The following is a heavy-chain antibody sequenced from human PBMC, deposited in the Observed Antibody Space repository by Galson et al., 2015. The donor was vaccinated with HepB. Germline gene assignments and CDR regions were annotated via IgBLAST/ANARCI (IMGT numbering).Heavy chain of an antibody. CDR3: ARFSLGEMVYFDY. CDR1: CYTFTSYG. CDR2: LSAYNGNT. Sequence: SCKASCYTFTSYGISWLRQAPGQGLEWMGWLSAYNGNTNYAQKLQGRVTMTTDTSTSTAYMELRSLRSDDTAVYYCARFSLGEMVYFDYWGQGTLVTVSS. V-gene: IGHV1-18*01. J-gene: IGHJ4*02. D-gene: IGHD3-10*01.